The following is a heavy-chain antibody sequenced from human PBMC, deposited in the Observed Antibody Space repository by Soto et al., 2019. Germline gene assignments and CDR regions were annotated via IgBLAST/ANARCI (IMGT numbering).Heavy chain of an antibody. CDR2: ITAYGDST. CDR1: GFTFSNYA. CDR3: AKDPLWYDSAWDPPPGFDP. V-gene: IGHV3-23*01. D-gene: IGHD6-19*01. J-gene: IGHJ5*02. Sequence: EVQLLESGGGFVQPGGSLRLSCAASGFTFSNYAMSWVRQAPGKGLEWVSAITAYGDSTHYADSVKGRFTISRDSPKNTLYLQMDSLRAEDTAVYYCAKDPLWYDSAWDPPPGFDPWGQGTLVTVSS.